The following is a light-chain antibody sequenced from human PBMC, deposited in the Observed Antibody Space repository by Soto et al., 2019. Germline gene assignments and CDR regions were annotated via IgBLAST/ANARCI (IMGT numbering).Light chain of an antibody. V-gene: IGKV3-15*01. J-gene: IGKJ5*01. Sequence: EIVMTQSPASLSVSPGDRATLSCRGSQRVSSNLAWYQQRPGQAPRLLIYGASTRATGIPARFSGIESGTEFTLTISSLQSEDFAVYYCQQYNNWPPITFGQGTRLDIK. CDR1: QRVSSN. CDR3: QQYNNWPPIT. CDR2: GAS.